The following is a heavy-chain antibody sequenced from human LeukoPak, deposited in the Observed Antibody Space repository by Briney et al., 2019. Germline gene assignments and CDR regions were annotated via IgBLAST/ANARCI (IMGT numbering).Heavy chain of an antibody. Sequence: GGSLRLSCAASGFTFSSYAMHWVRQAPGKGLEWVAVISYDGSNKYYADSVKGRFTISRDNSKNTLYLQMNSLRAEDTAVYYCARDTRGYYYDSSGYYYWGQGTLVTVSS. V-gene: IGHV3-30*01. CDR3: ARDTRGYYYDSSGYYY. CDR2: ISYDGSNK. D-gene: IGHD3-22*01. CDR1: GFTFSSYA. J-gene: IGHJ4*02.